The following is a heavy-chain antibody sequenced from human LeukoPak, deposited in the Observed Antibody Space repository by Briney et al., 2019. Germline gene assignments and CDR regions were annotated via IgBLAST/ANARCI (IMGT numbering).Heavy chain of an antibody. V-gene: IGHV4-34*01. CDR1: GGSFSGYY. J-gene: IGHJ4*02. CDR3: AKSSVAEFDY. Sequence: PSETLSLTCAVYGGSFSGYYWSWIRQPPGKGLEWIGKINHSGSTNYNPSLKSRVTISVDTSKNQFSLKLSSVTAADTAVYYCAKSSVAEFDYWGQGTLVTVSS. CDR2: INHSGST. D-gene: IGHD6-19*01.